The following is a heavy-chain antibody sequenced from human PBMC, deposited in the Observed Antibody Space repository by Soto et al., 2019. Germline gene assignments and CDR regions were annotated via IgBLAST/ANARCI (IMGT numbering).Heavy chain of an antibody. Sequence: SETLSLTCTVSGGSISSSSYYWGWIRQPPGKGLEWIGSIYYRGNTYYNPSLKSRVTISVDTSKNQFSLKLSSVTAADTAVYYCAREGGGYCSGGSCQVDYWGQGTLVTGSS. CDR2: IYYRGNT. D-gene: IGHD2-15*01. CDR3: AREGGGYCSGGSCQVDY. CDR1: GGSISSSSYY. J-gene: IGHJ4*02. V-gene: IGHV4-39*02.